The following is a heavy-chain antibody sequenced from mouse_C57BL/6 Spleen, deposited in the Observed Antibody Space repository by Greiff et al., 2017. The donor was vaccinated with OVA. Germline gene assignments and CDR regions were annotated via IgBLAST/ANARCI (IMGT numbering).Heavy chain of an antibody. Sequence: VQLQQPGAELVMPGASVKLSCKASGYTFTSYWMHWVKQRPGQGLEWIGEIDPSDSYTNYNQKFKGKSTLTVDKSSSTAYMQRSSLTSEDSAVYYCAGRYAMDYWGQGTSVTVSS. CDR3: AGRYAMDY. V-gene: IGHV1-69*01. CDR2: IDPSDSYT. CDR1: GYTFTSYW. J-gene: IGHJ4*01.